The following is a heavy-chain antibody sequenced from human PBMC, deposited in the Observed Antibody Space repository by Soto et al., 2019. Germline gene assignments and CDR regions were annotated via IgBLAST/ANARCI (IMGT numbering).Heavy chain of an antibody. D-gene: IGHD2-15*01. Sequence: GGSLRLSCAGSGFTFGDSYMSWIRQAPGKGLEWLSYISPGSRYPAYADSVKGRFTISRGNAKRSLYLQMMSLTAEDTAIYYCVRGGGGGLFDPWGQGTMVTVSS. CDR3: VRGGGGGLFDP. CDR1: GFTFGDSY. CDR2: ISPGSRYP. J-gene: IGHJ5*02. V-gene: IGHV3-11*06.